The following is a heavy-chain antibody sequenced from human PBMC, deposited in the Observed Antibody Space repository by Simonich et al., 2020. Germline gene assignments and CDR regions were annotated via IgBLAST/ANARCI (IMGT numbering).Heavy chain of an antibody. CDR2: IYYSGST. Sequence: QLQLQESGPGLVKPSETLSLTCTVSGGSISSSSYYGGGVRPPPGKGLEWIGSIYYSGSTYDNPTLKIRVSISGDTSKNQFSLKLGSVTAADTAVYYCARHAGFAFDIWGQGTMVTVSS. CDR1: GGSISSSSYY. V-gene: IGHV4-39*01. CDR3: ARHAGFAFDI. J-gene: IGHJ3*02. D-gene: IGHD6-13*01.